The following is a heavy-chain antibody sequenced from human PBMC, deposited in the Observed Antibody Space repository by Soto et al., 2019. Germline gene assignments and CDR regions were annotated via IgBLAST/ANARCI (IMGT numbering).Heavy chain of an antibody. J-gene: IGHJ4*02. CDR1: GYTFTDYY. V-gene: IGHV1-46*01. CDR2: INPSGGST. CDR3: ARPPLPGCINAVCYPFDY. D-gene: IGHD2-8*01. Sequence: QVQLVQSGAEVKKPGASVKVSCKASGYTFTDYYIHWVRQAPGQGLEWMGMINPSGGSTDYAQKFRGRVTMTRDTSTGTGYMELSSLRSEDTAVYYCARPPLPGCINAVCYPFDYWGQGTLVTVSS.